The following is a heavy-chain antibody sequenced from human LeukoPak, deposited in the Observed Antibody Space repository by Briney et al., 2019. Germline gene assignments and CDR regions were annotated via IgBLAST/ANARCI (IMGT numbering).Heavy chain of an antibody. J-gene: IGHJ5*02. CDR2: IYYSGST. CDR1: GGSISSYY. D-gene: IGHD5-12*01. Sequence: SETLSLTCTVSGGSISSYYWSWIRQPPGEGRKWVWYIYYSGSTNYNPSLKSRVTISVDTSKNQFSLKLSSVTAADTAMYYCARSVDRTVFVDLWGQGTLVTVSS. V-gene: IGHV4-59*01. CDR3: ARSVDRTVFVDL.